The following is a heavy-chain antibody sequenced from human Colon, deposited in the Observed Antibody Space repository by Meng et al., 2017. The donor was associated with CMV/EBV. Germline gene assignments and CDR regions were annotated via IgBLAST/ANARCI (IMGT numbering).Heavy chain of an antibody. CDR3: AKDYSNYPPYYYYYGMDV. D-gene: IGHD4-11*01. Sequence: GESLKISCITSGFHFSTYGMHLVRPAPGQGLEWLAFIRYDGSNQHYADSVKGGFTFYRDNSKNTLYLQMNSLITEDTALYFCAKDYSNYPPYYYYYGMDVWGQGTTVTVSS. CDR1: GFHFSTYG. CDR2: IRYDGSNQ. V-gene: IGHV3-30*02. J-gene: IGHJ6*02.